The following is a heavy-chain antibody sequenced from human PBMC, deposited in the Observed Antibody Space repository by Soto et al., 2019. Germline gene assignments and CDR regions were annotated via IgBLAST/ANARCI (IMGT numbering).Heavy chain of an antibody. CDR3: ARDHVVVAATFRASYYGMDV. V-gene: IGHV3-30-3*01. CDR2: ISYDGSNK. Sequence: QVQQVESGGGVVQPGRSLRLSCAASGFTFSSYAMHWVRQAPGKGLEWVAVISYDGSNKYYADSVKGRFTISRDNSKNTLYLQMNSLRAEDTAVYYCARDHVVVAATFRASYYGMDVWGQGTTVTVSS. J-gene: IGHJ6*02. D-gene: IGHD2-15*01. CDR1: GFTFSSYA.